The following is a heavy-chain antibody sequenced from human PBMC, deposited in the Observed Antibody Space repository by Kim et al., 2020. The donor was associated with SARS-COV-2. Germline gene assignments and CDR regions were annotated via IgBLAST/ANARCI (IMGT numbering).Heavy chain of an antibody. J-gene: IGHJ4*02. CDR3: ARVDYSGYFDY. CDR1: GGSFSGYY. CDR2: INHSGST. Sequence: SETLSLTCAVYGGSFSGYYWSWIRQPPGKGLEWIGEINHSGSTNYNPSLKSRVTISVDTSKNQFSLKLSSVTAADTAVYYCARVDYSGYFDYWGQGTLVT. D-gene: IGHD1-26*01. V-gene: IGHV4-34*01.